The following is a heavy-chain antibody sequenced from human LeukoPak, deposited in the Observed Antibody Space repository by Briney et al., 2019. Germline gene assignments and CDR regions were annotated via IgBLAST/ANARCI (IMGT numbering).Heavy chain of an antibody. Sequence: GGSLRLSCAASGFTFSSYEMNWVRQAPGKGLEWVSYISSSGSTLYYADSVKGRFTISRDNAKNSLYLQMNSLRAEDTAVYYCARVMQGAAAGSPYFDYWGQGTLVTVSS. D-gene: IGHD6-13*01. CDR2: ISSSGSTL. CDR3: ARVMQGAAAGSPYFDY. CDR1: GFTFSSYE. V-gene: IGHV3-48*03. J-gene: IGHJ4*02.